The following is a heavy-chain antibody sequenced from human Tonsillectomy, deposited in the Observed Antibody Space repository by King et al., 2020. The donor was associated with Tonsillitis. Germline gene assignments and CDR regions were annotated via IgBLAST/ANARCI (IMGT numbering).Heavy chain of an antibody. Sequence: VQLVESGGGLIQPGGSLRLSCAASGFTVSSNYMSWVRQAPGKGLEGVSVIYSGGSTYYADSGKGRFTISRDNSKNTLYLQMNSLRAEDTAVYYCARARRVCSSTSCYWYYFDYWGQGTLVTVSS. J-gene: IGHJ4*02. V-gene: IGHV3-53*01. CDR3: ARARRVCSSTSCYWYYFDY. CDR1: GFTVSSNY. D-gene: IGHD2-2*01. CDR2: IYSGGST.